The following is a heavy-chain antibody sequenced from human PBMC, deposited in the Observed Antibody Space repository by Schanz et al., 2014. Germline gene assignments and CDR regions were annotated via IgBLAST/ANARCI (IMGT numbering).Heavy chain of an antibody. Sequence: QVQLVQSGAEVKKPGSSVKVSCTASGGTFSSYTISWIRQAPGQGLEWMGRIIPVLAIADYAQKFQGRVTITADKSTSTASMELSRLRSEDTAMYYCATMWGYCTATACQILEVLDVWGQGTMVTVSS. D-gene: IGHD2-8*02. V-gene: IGHV1-69*02. CDR2: IIPVLAIA. CDR1: GGTFSSYT. J-gene: IGHJ3*01. CDR3: ATMWGYCTATACQILEVLDV.